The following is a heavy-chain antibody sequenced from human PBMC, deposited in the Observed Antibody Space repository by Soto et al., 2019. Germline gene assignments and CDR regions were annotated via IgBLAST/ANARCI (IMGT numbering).Heavy chain of an antibody. J-gene: IGHJ3*02. CDR3: AKDPIDSGYDLGAFDI. Sequence: PGGSLRLSCAASGFTCSSYAMSWVRQAPGKGLEWVSAISGSGGSTYYADSVKGRFTISRDNSKNTLYLQMNSLRAEDTAVYYCAKDPIDSGYDLGAFDIWGQGTMVTVSS. D-gene: IGHD5-12*01. V-gene: IGHV3-23*01. CDR2: ISGSGGST. CDR1: GFTCSSYA.